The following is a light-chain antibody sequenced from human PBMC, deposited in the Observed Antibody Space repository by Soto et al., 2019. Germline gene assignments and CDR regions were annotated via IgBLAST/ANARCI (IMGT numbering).Light chain of an antibody. V-gene: IGLV2-14*03. CDR2: DVS. CDR3: SSYTTSNTRQIV. CDR1: ISDVGGYNY. J-gene: IGLJ1*01. Sequence: QSVLTQPASVSGSPGQSITISCTGTISDVGGYNYVSWYQHHPGKAPKLMIFDVSNRPSGVSNRFSGSKSGNTASLTISGLQPEDEADYYCSSYTTSNTRQIVFGTGTRSPS.